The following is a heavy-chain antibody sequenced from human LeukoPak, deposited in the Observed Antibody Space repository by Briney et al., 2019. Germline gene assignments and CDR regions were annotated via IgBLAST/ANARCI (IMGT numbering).Heavy chain of an antibody. CDR2: ISYDGSNK. D-gene: IGHD4-17*01. CDR1: GFTFSSYD. Sequence: GSLRLSCAASGFTFSSYDMHWVRQAPGKGLEWVAVISYDGSNKYYADSVKGRFTISRDNSKNTLYLQMNSLRAEDTAVYYCATYGDYVGGAFDYWGQGTLVTVSS. V-gene: IGHV3-30*03. J-gene: IGHJ4*02. CDR3: ATYGDYVGGAFDY.